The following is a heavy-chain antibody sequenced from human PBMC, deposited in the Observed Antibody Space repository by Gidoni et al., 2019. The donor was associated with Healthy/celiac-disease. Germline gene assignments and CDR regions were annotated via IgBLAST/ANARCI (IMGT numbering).Heavy chain of an antibody. D-gene: IGHD6-19*01. Sequence: EVQLLESGGGLVQPGGPLRLSCAASGCTFSSYAMSWVRQAPGKGLEWVSAISGSGGSTYYADSVKGRFTISRDNSKNTLYLQMNSLRAEDTAVYYCAKPVAGILPFDLWGRGTLVTVSS. CDR1: GCTFSSYA. V-gene: IGHV3-23*01. CDR3: AKPVAGILPFDL. J-gene: IGHJ2*01. CDR2: ISGSGGST.